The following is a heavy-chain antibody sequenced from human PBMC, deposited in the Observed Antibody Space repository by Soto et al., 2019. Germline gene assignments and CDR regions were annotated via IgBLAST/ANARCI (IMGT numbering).Heavy chain of an antibody. CDR2: IYHSGST. J-gene: IGHJ5*02. CDR3: ARDLGAAAGTGGWFDP. D-gene: IGHD6-13*01. CDR1: GYSISSGYY. Sequence: SETLSLTCAVSGYSISSGYYWGWIRQPPGKGLEWIGSIYHSGSTYYNPSLKSRATISVDTSKNQFSLKLSSVTAADTAVYYCARDLGAAAGTGGWFDPWGQGTLVT. V-gene: IGHV4-38-2*02.